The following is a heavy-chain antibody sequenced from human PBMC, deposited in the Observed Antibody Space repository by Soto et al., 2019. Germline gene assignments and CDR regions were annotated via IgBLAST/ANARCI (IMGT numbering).Heavy chain of an antibody. Sequence: SVKVTCKASGGTFISYASIWVRQAPGQGLEWMGGIIPIFGTANYAQKFQGRVTITADESTSTAYMELSSLRSEDTAVYSCANIAVAGPFDYWGQGTLVTVSS. CDR2: IIPIFGTA. V-gene: IGHV1-69*01. J-gene: IGHJ4*02. CDR3: ANIAVAGPFDY. CDR1: GGTFISYA. D-gene: IGHD6-19*01.